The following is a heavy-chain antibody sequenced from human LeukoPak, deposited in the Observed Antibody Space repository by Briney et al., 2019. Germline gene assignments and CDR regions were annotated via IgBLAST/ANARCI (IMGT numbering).Heavy chain of an antibody. CDR1: GGPISNYY. D-gene: IGHD1-26*01. J-gene: IGHJ4*02. CDR3: VRQASGSYFFDY. Sequence: PSETLSLTWAVSGGPISNYYWTWIRQPPGKGLEWIGYNSNTGHTKYKSSLKSRVTILVDTSKNQFALRLTSVTAADSAVYFCVRQASGSYFFDYWGQGALVTVSS. CDR2: NSNTGHT. V-gene: IGHV4-59*08.